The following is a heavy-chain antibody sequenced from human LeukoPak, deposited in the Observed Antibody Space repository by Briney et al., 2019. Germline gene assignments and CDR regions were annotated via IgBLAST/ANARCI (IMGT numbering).Heavy chain of an antibody. CDR3: AKDSSSWYSGWFDP. D-gene: IGHD6-13*01. J-gene: IGHJ5*02. CDR1: GFTFSSYA. Sequence: PGGSLRLSCAASGFTFSSYAMSWVRQAPGKGLEWVSAISGSGGSTYYADSVKGRFTIYRDNSKNTLYLQMNSLRAEDTAVYYCAKDSSSWYSGWFDPWGQGTLVTVSS. V-gene: IGHV3-23*01. CDR2: ISGSGGST.